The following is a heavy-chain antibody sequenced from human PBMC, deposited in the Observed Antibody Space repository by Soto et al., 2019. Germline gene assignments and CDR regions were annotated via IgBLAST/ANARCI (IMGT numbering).Heavy chain of an antibody. D-gene: IGHD2-8*01. CDR3: ALRYCNDCGCNIGKLFDP. CDR1: GGTFSRLS. J-gene: IGHJ5*02. Sequence: SVNVSCESSGGTFSRLSINWVRLAPGQGLECMGWIVPDFVTPNYAQKFQGRITITADESTTTAHMELSSLRSEDTAVYYCALRYCNDCGCNIGKLFDPWGQGTLVTFSS. CDR2: IVPDFVTP. V-gene: IGHV1-69*13.